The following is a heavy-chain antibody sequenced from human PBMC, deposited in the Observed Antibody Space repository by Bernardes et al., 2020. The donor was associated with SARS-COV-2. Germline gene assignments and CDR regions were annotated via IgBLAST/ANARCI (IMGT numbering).Heavy chain of an antibody. D-gene: IGHD3-10*01. Sequence: SGSTYYNPSLKSRVTISVDRSKNQFSLKLSSVTAADTAVYYCARGFTMVRGNGMDVWGQGTTVTVSS. CDR3: ARGFTMVRGNGMDV. V-gene: IGHV4-30-2*01. CDR2: SGST. J-gene: IGHJ6*02.